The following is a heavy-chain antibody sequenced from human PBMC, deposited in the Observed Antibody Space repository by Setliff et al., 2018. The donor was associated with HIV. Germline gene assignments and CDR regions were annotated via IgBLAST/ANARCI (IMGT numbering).Heavy chain of an antibody. V-gene: IGHV4-39*07. CDR1: GGSISTSSSY. J-gene: IGHJ4*02. Sequence: SETLSLTCTVSGGSISTSSSYWGWIRQPPGKGLEWIGSIYYSGSTKYNPSLKSRVTISADPSKNQFSLNLSSVTAAETAVYYCARVGYHGSGRYSFDYWGQGTLVTVSS. D-gene: IGHD3-10*01. CDR3: ARVGYHGSGRYSFDY. CDR2: IYYSGST.